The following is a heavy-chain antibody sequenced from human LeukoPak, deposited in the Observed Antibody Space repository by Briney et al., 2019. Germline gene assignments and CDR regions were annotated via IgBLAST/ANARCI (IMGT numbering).Heavy chain of an antibody. Sequence: SETLSLTCTVSGGSISSSSYYWGWIRQPPGKGLEWIGNMYYSGRTCYNPSLKSRVTISVDTSKNQFSLKLSSVTATDTAVYXXARXVSMIVVVIHDWYFDLWGRGALVTVSS. CDR3: ARXVSMIVVVIHDWYFDL. CDR2: MYYSGRT. CDR1: GGSISSSSYY. V-gene: IGHV4-39*01. D-gene: IGHD3-22*01. J-gene: IGHJ2*01.